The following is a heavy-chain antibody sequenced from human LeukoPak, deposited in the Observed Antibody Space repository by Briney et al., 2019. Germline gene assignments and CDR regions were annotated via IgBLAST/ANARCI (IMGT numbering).Heavy chain of an antibody. Sequence: SQTLSLTCTVSGGSVTSGNYYWNWIRQPAGKGLEWIGRIYTNGGASYNPSLKSRVTISIDASKNQFSLKLSSVTAADTAVYYCAREPPGYWGQGILVTVS. CDR3: AREPPGY. J-gene: IGHJ4*02. CDR1: GGSVTSGNYY. V-gene: IGHV4-61*02. CDR2: IYTNGGA.